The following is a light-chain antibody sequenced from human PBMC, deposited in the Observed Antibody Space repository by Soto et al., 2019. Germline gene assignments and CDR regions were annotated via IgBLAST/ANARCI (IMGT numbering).Light chain of an antibody. CDR3: QKYVSTPIT. V-gene: IGKV3-20*01. CDR2: GES. J-gene: IGKJ5*01. Sequence: ELVLTQSPGTLSLSPGDSATLSCRASQSVSSSYLAWYQQKTGQAPRLLIYGESSRATGIPDRFSGSGSGTDLTLTISSLEPEDFAVYYCQKYVSTPITFGQGTRLEIK. CDR1: QSVSSSY.